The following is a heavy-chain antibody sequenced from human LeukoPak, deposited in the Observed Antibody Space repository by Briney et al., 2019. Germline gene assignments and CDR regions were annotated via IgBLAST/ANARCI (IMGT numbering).Heavy chain of an antibody. D-gene: IGHD1-26*01. CDR1: GYTFTGYY. CDR3: SRDRDSYSGSSGAFDI. J-gene: IGHJ3*02. CDR2: INPNSGGT. V-gene: IGHV1-2*02. Sequence: ASAKVSCKASGYTFTGYYMHWVRQAPGQGREWMGWINPNSGGTNYAQNLQGRVTMTTGTYTSTAHMQLRNLITDDTAVYYYSRDRDSYSGSSGAFDIWGQGTMVTVSS.